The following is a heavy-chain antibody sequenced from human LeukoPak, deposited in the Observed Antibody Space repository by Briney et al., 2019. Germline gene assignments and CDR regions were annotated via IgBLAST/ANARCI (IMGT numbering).Heavy chain of an antibody. CDR1: GYTFTSYG. CDR2: ISAYNGNT. D-gene: IGHD3-22*01. V-gene: IGHV1-18*01. CDR3: AREGPYYYDSSGYYGVTWRGLFDY. Sequence: GASVKVSCKASGYTFTSYGISWVRQAPGQGLEWMGWISAYNGNTNYAQKLQGRVTMTRDTSTSTVYMELSSLRSEDTAVYYCAREGPYYYDSSGYYGVTWRGLFDYWGQGTLVTVSS. J-gene: IGHJ4*02.